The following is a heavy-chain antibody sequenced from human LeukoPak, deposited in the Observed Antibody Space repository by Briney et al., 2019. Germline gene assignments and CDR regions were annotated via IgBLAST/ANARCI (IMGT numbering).Heavy chain of an antibody. D-gene: IGHD2/OR15-2a*01. CDR1: GYCISSGYY. J-gene: IGHJ6*03. CDR2: IYHSGST. CDR3: ARHSPGVLRYYYYYMDV. V-gene: IGHV4-38-2*01. Sequence: VPLSLTCAVSGYCISSGYYWGWMRQPPGKGLEWIGSIYHSGSTYYNPSLKSRVTISVDTSKNQFSLKLSSVTAADTAVYYCARHSPGVLRYYYYYMDVWGKGTTVTVSS.